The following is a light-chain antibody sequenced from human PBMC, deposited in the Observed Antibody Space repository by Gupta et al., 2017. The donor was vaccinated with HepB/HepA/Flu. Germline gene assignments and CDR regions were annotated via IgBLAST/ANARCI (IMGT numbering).Light chain of an antibody. Sequence: DIQMIQSPASLYASIGDRVTITCRASQNINTYLNWYQQKPGKVPKLLIYASISLQSGVPSRFSGDGSGTEFTLTINSLQPEDFASYYCQQSFSSPVTFGGGTKVEVK. J-gene: IGKJ4*01. CDR2: ASI. V-gene: IGKV1-39*01. CDR1: QNINTY. CDR3: QQSFSSPVT.